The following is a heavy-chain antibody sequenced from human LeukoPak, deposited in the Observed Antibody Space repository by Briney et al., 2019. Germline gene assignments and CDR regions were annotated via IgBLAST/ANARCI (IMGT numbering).Heavy chain of an antibody. J-gene: IGHJ4*02. D-gene: IGHD3-3*01. CDR3: ARDHFDFWSGYSATYFDY. Sequence: ASVKVSCKASGYSFTSYYMHWVRQAPGQGLEWMGWINPNSGGTNYAQKFQGRVTMTRDPSISTAYMELSRLSSDDTAVYYCARDHFDFWSGYSATYFDYWGQGTLVTVSS. CDR1: GYSFTSYY. V-gene: IGHV1-2*02. CDR2: INPNSGGT.